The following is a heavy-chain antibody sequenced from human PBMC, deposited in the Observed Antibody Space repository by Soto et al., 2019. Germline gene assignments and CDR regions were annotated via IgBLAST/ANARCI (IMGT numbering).Heavy chain of an antibody. Sequence: GGSLRLSCAASGFTFSSYGMHWVRQAPGKGLEWVAVISYDGSNKYYADSVKGRFTISRDNSKNTLYLQMNSLRAEDTAVYYCAKDQNRWSRGYYYYMHVWGKGTTVTVSS. J-gene: IGHJ6*03. CDR2: ISYDGSNK. V-gene: IGHV3-30*18. D-gene: IGHD6-13*01. CDR3: AKDQNRWSRGYYYYMHV. CDR1: GFTFSSYG.